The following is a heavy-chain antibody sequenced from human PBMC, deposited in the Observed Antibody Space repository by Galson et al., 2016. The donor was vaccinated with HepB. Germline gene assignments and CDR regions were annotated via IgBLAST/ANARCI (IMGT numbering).Heavy chain of an antibody. CDR2: ISGSGDST. J-gene: IGHJ4*01. Sequence: SLRLSCAASGVAFSKYGMNWVRQAAGKGLEWVSRISGSGDSTYYADSVKGRFTISRDNSRNILYLQMNSLRGEDSATYYCAKDLGQVWNSNSDYFDYWGHGTLVTVSS. CDR1: GVAFSKYG. V-gene: IGHV3-23*01. CDR3: AKDLGQVWNSNSDYFDY. D-gene: IGHD1-7*01.